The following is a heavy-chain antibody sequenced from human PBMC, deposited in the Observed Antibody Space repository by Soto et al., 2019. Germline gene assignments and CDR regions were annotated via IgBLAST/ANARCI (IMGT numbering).Heavy chain of an antibody. J-gene: IGHJ5*02. CDR1: SGSISSSNW. CDR2: IYHSGST. D-gene: IGHD4-17*01. Sequence: QVQLQESGPGLVKPSGTLSLTCAVSSGSISSSNWWSWVRQPPGKGLEWIGEIYHSGSTNYNPSLKSRVTISVDKSKYQFSLKLSSVTAADTAVYYCARATSTDYGDWGNWFDPWGQGTLVTVSS. V-gene: IGHV4-4*02. CDR3: ARATSTDYGDWGNWFDP.